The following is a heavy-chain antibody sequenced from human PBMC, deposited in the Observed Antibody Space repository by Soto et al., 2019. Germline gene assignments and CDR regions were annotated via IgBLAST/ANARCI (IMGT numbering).Heavy chain of an antibody. CDR3: AREGYCSGGSCYVVEVQH. V-gene: IGHV1-18*01. D-gene: IGHD2-15*01. J-gene: IGHJ1*01. CDR1: GYTFTSYG. Sequence: QVQLVQSGAEVKKPGASVKVSCKASGYTFTSYGISWVRQASGQGLEWMGWISAYNGNTNYAQKLQCRVTMTTDTSTITAYMELRSLRSDDTAVYYCAREGYCSGGSCYVVEVQHWGQGTLVTVSS. CDR2: ISAYNGNT.